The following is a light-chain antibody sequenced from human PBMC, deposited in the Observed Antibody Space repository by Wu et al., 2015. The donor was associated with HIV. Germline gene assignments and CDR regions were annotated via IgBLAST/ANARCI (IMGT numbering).Light chain of an antibody. CDR3: QQYITWPLT. CDR1: QSVGSN. J-gene: IGKJ4*01. Sequence: EKVMTQSPATLSVSLGERATLSCRASQSVGSNLAWYQQKPGQAPRLLIYGAFTRATGIPARFSGSGSGTEFTLTITNMESEDFAVYFCQQYITWPLTFGGGTRVEIK. V-gene: IGKV3-15*01. CDR2: GAF.